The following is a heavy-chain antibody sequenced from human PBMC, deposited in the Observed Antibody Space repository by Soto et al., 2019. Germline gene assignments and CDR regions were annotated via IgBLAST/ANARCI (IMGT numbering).Heavy chain of an antibody. Sequence: SETLSLTCAVSGGSIISSNWWSWVRQPPGKGLEWIGEIYHSGSTNYNPSLKSRVTISVDKSKNQFSLKLNSMTAADTAVYYCARHNYGSGSTYFDYWGQGTLVTVSS. D-gene: IGHD3-10*01. CDR2: IYHSGST. J-gene: IGHJ4*02. V-gene: IGHV4-4*02. CDR3: ARHNYGSGSTYFDY. CDR1: GGSIISSNW.